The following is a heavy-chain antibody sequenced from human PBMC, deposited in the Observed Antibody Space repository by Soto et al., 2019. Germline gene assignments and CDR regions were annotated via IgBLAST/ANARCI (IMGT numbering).Heavy chain of an antibody. V-gene: IGHV1-18*01. J-gene: IGHJ5*02. Sequence: ASVKVSCKASGFTFTSYGINWVRQAPGRGLEWMGWISANDGHTAYGHKFQGRLTVTTDASTSTSFLELRNLRSDDTAVFYCARFWWGVDIYMHRNCLDPWGQGTLVTVSS. CDR3: ARFWWGVDIYMHRNCLDP. CDR2: ISANDGHT. D-gene: IGHD5-12*01. CDR1: GFTFTSYG.